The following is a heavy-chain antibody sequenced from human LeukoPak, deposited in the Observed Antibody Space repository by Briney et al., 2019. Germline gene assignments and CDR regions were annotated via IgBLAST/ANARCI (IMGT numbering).Heavy chain of an antibody. CDR1: GFTFSSYD. CDR3: ARDRRAIFGVAPGYMDV. J-gene: IGHJ6*03. V-gene: IGHV3-48*04. CDR2: ISGSGSIK. Sequence: GGSLRLSCAASGFTFSSYDMNWVRQTPGKGLEWVSYISGSGSIKYYADSVKGRFTISRDNAKNSLYLQMNSLRAEDTAVYYCARDRRAIFGVAPGYMDVWGKGTTVTVSS. D-gene: IGHD3-3*01.